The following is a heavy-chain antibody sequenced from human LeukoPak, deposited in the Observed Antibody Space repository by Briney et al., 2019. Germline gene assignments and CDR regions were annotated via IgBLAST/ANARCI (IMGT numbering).Heavy chain of an antibody. J-gene: IGHJ5*02. CDR3: ARDHASGFDP. CDR2: ISAYTGNT. V-gene: IGHV1-18*01. CDR1: GYTFTTYG. Sequence: ASVKVSCKASGYTFTTYGISWVRQAPGQGLEWMGWISAYTGNTNYAQRLQGRVTMTTDTSTSTAYMELRSLRSDDTAMYYCARDHASGFDPWGQGTLATVSS.